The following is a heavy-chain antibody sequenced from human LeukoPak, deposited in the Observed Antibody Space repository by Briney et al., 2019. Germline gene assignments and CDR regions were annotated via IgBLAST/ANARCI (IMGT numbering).Heavy chain of an antibody. Sequence: PSETLSLTCTVSGGSISSGGYYWSWVRQHPGTGLEWIGYIYYSGSTYYNPSLKSRVTISVDTSKNQFSLKLSSVTAADTAVYYCAREGSSSLYYYGMDVWGQGTTVTVSS. CDR2: IYYSGST. CDR1: GGSISSGGYY. V-gene: IGHV4-31*03. D-gene: IGHD6-13*01. J-gene: IGHJ6*02. CDR3: AREGSSSLYYYGMDV.